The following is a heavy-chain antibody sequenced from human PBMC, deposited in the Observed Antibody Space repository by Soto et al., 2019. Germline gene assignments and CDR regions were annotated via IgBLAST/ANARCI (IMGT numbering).Heavy chain of an antibody. Sequence: SVKVSCKASGGTFSSYTISWVRQAPGQGLEWMGRIIPILGIANYAQKFQGRVTITADKSTSTAYMELSSLRSEDTAVYYCARSMVRGVITNYYYYYGMDVWG. V-gene: IGHV1-69*02. D-gene: IGHD3-10*01. J-gene: IGHJ6*02. CDR3: ARSMVRGVITNYYYYYGMDV. CDR1: GGTFSSYT. CDR2: IIPILGIA.